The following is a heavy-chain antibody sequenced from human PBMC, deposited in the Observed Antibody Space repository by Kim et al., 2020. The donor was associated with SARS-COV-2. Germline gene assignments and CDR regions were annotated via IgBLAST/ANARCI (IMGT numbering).Heavy chain of an antibody. CDR3: TRGRVGVVPAPVLGLGPYYDYFTLDV. Sequence: SETLSLTCAVYGGSFSGHTWSWIRQPPGKGLEWIGEITHSGSTKYNPSLKSRLTISMDMSKNQFSLKLTSVTAADTALYYCTRGRVGVVPAPVLGLGPYYDYFTLDVWGHGTTVAVSS. D-gene: IGHD2-2*01. CDR1: GGSFSGHT. J-gene: IGHJ6*02. V-gene: IGHV4-34*01. CDR2: ITHSGST.